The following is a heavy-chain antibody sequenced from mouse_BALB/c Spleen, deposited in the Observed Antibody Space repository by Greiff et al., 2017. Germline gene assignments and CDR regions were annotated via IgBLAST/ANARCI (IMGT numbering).Heavy chain of an antibody. CDR3: ARQGYGYGDWYFDV. CDR1: GFTFSSYG. CDR2: ISSGGSYT. J-gene: IGHJ1*01. Sequence: EVQGVESGGGLVQPGGSRKLSCAASGFTFSSYGMSWVRQTPDKRLEWVATISSGGSYTYYPDSVKGRFTISRDNAKNTLYLQMSSLKSEDTAMYYCARQGYGYGDWYFDVWGAGTTVTVSA. V-gene: IGHV5-6*01. D-gene: IGHD2-2*01.